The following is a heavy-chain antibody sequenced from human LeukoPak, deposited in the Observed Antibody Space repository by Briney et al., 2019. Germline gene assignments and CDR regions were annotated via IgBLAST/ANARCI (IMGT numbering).Heavy chain of an antibody. CDR1: GFSFRSYG. V-gene: IGHV3-23*01. CDR2: FSGSGRSR. J-gene: IGHJ4*02. Sequence: QPGGTLRLSCAASGFSFRSYGRSSGRQAPGKGLEWVSAFSGSGRSRYYADSVSGRVTSHRHSAKPSVLLQMNSLRAEHSALYYCARAITPRRNSFDYWGQGALVTVSS. D-gene: IGHD1-14*01. CDR3: ARAITPRRNSFDY.